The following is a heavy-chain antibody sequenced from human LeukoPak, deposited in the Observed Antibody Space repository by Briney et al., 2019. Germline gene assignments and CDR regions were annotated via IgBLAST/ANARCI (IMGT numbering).Heavy chain of an antibody. V-gene: IGHV3-23*01. J-gene: IGHJ4*02. CDR3: AKDGQEIGSPDYFDS. D-gene: IGHD2/OR15-2a*01. CDR1: GFTFSNYG. Sequence: QPGGSLRPSCAASGFTFSNYGMSWVRQAPGKGLEWVSGISGSGGATYYADSVKVRFSISRDNSKNTLFLLMNSLRVEDTAVYCCAKDGQEIGSPDYFDSWGQGTLLTVSS. CDR2: ISGSGGAT.